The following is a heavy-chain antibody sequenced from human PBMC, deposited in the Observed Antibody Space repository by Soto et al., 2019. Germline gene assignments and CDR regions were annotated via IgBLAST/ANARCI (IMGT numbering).Heavy chain of an antibody. V-gene: IGHV3-48*02. D-gene: IGHD2-8*01. CDR1: GFTYSSYS. J-gene: IGHJ5*02. Sequence: GGSLRRSYAASGFTYSSYSMNSARQAPGKGLEWIAYITSSSTTIFYAGSVKGRFTISRDNAKSSLHLQMNSLRDEDTDVYYCARDNGMAGSFDPWGQGSLVTVSS. CDR2: ITSSSTTI. CDR3: ARDNGMAGSFDP.